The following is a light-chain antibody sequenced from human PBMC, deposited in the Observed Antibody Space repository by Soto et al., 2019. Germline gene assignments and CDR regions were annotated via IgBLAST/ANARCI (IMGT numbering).Light chain of an antibody. Sequence: DIQMTQSPSTVSASVGDRVTITCRASQDIGNFLAWYQQTPGKAPKLLIHGASSLYRGVASRFSGGGTGTDFTLTILSLQPEDFATYYCQQTRAFPRTFGQGTKLDVK. CDR2: GAS. J-gene: IGKJ2*01. V-gene: IGKV1-12*01. CDR1: QDIGNF. CDR3: QQTRAFPRT.